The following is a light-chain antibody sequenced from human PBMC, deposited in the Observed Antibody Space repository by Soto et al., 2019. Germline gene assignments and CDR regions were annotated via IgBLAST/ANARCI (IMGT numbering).Light chain of an antibody. CDR3: QQRSNSWT. CDR1: QSVSSY. Sequence: EIVLTQSPATLSLSPGERATLSCRASQSVSSYLAWYQQKPGQAPRLLIYDASNRATGIPARFSGSGSGTDFTLTLSSLEPEDFAVYYCQQRSNSWTFGQGTKLEIK. J-gene: IGKJ1*01. CDR2: DAS. V-gene: IGKV3-11*01.